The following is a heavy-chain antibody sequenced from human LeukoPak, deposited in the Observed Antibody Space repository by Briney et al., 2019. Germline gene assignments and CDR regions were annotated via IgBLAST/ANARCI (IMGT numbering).Heavy chain of an antibody. CDR1: GFTFSSYW. CDR3: ARASTMVPNLLDN. CDR2: LSGDGSTT. J-gene: IGHJ4*02. Sequence: GGSLRLSCVASGFTFSSYWMHWVRQPPGKGLLWVSRLSGDGSTTKYADSLKGRFNISRDNAKNTLYLQMNGLRAEDTAVYFGARASTMVPNLLDNWGQGTLVTVSS. V-gene: IGHV3-74*03. D-gene: IGHD4/OR15-4a*01.